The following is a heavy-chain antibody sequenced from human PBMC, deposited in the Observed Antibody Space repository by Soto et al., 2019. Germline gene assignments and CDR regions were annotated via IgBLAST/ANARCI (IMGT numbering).Heavy chain of an antibody. D-gene: IGHD3-22*01. CDR1: GGSISSYY. Sequence: SETLPLTCTVAGGSISSYYWSWIRQPPGKGLEWMGYIYYAGSTSYYPSLKGRVTISLDTSKSQVSLKLSSVTAADTAVYYCARLGGYYQALDTWGQGTLVTVSS. J-gene: IGHJ5*02. V-gene: IGHV4-59*08. CDR3: ARLGGYYQALDT. CDR2: IYYAGST.